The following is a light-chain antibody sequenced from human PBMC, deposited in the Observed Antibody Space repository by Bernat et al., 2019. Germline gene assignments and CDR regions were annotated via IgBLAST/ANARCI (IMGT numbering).Light chain of an antibody. Sequence: VQMTQSPSSVSASVGDRVTLTCRASEKIYSFLAWYQQNPGKASHLLLVKTSTLQTGVPSRFSCSASGTAFTLTISGLQTEDFATYYCQPTYTFPLAFGGGTKV. V-gene: IGKV1-12*01. CDR1: EKIYSF. CDR2: KTS. CDR3: QPTYTFPLA. J-gene: IGKJ4*01.